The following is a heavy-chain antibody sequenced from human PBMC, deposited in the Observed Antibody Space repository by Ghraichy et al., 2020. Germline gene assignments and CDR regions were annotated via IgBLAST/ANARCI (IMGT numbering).Heavy chain of an antibody. Sequence: VSYISSSSSTIYYADSVKGRFTISRDNAKNSLYLPMNSLRDEDTAVYYCARETCSGGSCYRKYYYGMDVWRQGTTVTVSS. CDR3: ARETCSGGSCYRKYYYGMDV. J-gene: IGHJ6*02. V-gene: IGHV3-48*02. D-gene: IGHD2-15*01. CDR2: ISSSSSTI.